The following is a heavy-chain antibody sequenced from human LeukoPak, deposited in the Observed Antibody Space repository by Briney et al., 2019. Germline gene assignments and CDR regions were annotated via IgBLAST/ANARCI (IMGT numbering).Heavy chain of an antibody. CDR1: GDSVFSNRVA. J-gene: IGHJ4*02. D-gene: IGHD5-18*01. V-gene: IGHV6-1*01. CDR2: TFYRSKWYN. Sequence: SQTLSLTCAISGDSVFSNRVAWNWIRQSPSRGLEWLGRTFYRSKWYNDYAVSVKSRITINPDTSKNQFSLQLNSVTPEDTAVYYCARGYNYGFDYWGQGTLVTASS. CDR3: ARGYNYGFDY.